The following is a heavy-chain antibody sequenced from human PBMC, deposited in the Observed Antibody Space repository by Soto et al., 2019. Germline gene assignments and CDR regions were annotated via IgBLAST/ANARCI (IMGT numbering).Heavy chain of an antibody. Sequence: QVQLVQSGAEVKKPGASVKVSCKASGYTFTSYDINWVRQATGQGLEWMGWMNPNSGNTGYAQKFQGRVTMTRNTSISTAYMELSSLRSEDTAVYYCAKERDTRSSSCFDSWGQGTLVTVSS. CDR2: MNPNSGNT. D-gene: IGHD5-18*01. V-gene: IGHV1-8*01. CDR1: GYTFTSYD. J-gene: IGHJ4*02. CDR3: AKERDTRSSSCFDS.